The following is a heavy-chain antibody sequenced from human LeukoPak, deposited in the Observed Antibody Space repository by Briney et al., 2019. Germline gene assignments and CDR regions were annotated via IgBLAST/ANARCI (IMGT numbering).Heavy chain of an antibody. CDR3: ARNILFAFDI. CDR1: GFTFSSYA. CDR2: ISGSGIST. V-gene: IGHV3-23*01. J-gene: IGHJ3*02. Sequence: GGSLRLSCAASGFTFSSYAMSWVRQAPGKGLEWVSAISGSGISTYYADSMKGRFTISRDNSKNTLYLQVNSLRAEDTAMYYCARNILFAFDIWGQGTMVTVSS.